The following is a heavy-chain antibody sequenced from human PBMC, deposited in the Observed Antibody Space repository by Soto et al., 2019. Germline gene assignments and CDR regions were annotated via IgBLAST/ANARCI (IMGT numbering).Heavy chain of an antibody. CDR2: ISSSSSYI. V-gene: IGHV3-21*01. CDR3: AREYGIGGAAFDI. Sequence: PGGSLRLSCAASGFTFSSYSMNWVRQAPGKGLEWVSSISSSSSYIYYADSVKGRFTISRDNSKNTLYVQMNSLRAEDTAVYYCAREYGIGGAAFDIWGQGTMVTVSS. J-gene: IGHJ3*02. D-gene: IGHD2-15*01. CDR1: GFTFSSYS.